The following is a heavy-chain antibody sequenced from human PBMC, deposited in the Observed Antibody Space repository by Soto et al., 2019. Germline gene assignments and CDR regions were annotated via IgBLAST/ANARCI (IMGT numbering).Heavy chain of an antibody. CDR1: GFTFRSYE. Sequence: PGGSLRLSCAASGFTFRSYEMNWVRQAPGKGLEWVSAVSANGQGIYYADSVRGRFTISRDNSKNTVFLHMDSLSAEDTAVYYCAKDRHYPRDYFHYWGQGTLVTVSS. V-gene: IGHV3-23*01. CDR2: VSANGQGI. CDR3: AKDRHYPRDYFHY. D-gene: IGHD3-10*01. J-gene: IGHJ4*02.